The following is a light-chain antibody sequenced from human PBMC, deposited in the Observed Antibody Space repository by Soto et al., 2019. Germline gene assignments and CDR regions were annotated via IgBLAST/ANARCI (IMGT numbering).Light chain of an antibody. V-gene: IGLV2-14*01. CDR1: SSDVGGYNY. Sequence: LTQPASMSGSPGQSITISCTGISSDVGGYNYVSWYQQHPGKAPKLIIYEVSNRPSAVSSRFSGSKSGNTASLTISGLQAEDEADYYCSSYTTTTTLGVFGSGTKVTVL. J-gene: IGLJ1*01. CDR3: SSYTTTTTLGV. CDR2: EVS.